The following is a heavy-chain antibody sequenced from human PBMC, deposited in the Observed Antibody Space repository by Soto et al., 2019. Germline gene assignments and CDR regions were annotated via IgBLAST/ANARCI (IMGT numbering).Heavy chain of an antibody. D-gene: IGHD3-10*01. V-gene: IGHV3-74*01. Sequence: PGGSLRLSCAASGFTISGHWMHWVRQVPGKGLVWVSRINSDGSSTSYADSVKGRFIISRDNAKNSLYLQMNSLRVEDTAVYYCVRDMGPPWGQGTLVTVSS. CDR3: VRDMGPP. CDR2: INSDGSST. CDR1: GFTISGHW. J-gene: IGHJ5*02.